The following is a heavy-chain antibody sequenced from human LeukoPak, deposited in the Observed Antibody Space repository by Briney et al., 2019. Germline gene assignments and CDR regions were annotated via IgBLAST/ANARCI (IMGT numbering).Heavy chain of an antibody. CDR2: ISYDGSNK. V-gene: IGHV3-30-3*01. CDR1: GFTFSSYA. D-gene: IGHD3-10*01. CDR3: ARDQGRGGRYYYYGMDV. Sequence: RSLRLSCAASGFTFSSYAMHWVRQAPGKGLEWVAVISYDGSNKYYADSVKGRFTISRDNSKNTLYLQMNSLRAEDTAVYYCARDQGRGGRYYYYGMDVWGQGTTVTVSS. J-gene: IGHJ6*02.